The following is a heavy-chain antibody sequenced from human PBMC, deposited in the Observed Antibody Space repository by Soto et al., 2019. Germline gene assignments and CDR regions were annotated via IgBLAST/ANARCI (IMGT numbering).Heavy chain of an antibody. Sequence: KESGPTLLKPTETLTLTCPFSGFSFTTGGVGVGWIRQPPGKALEWLALIYWNEDKLYSPSLKTRLTITNDTSKNQVVLKMANMDPVDTGTYFCARVDTAIIHDAFDIWGQGTLVTVSS. CDR3: ARVDTAIIHDAFDI. CDR2: IYWNEDK. CDR1: GFSFTTGGVG. D-gene: IGHD5-18*01. V-gene: IGHV2-5*01. J-gene: IGHJ3*02.